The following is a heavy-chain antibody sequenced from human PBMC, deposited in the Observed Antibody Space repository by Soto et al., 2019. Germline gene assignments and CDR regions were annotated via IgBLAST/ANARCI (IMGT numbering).Heavy chain of an antibody. V-gene: IGHV3-30*18. CDR2: ISYDGSNK. CDR1: GFTFSSYG. CDR3: AKDIIAAAGINYYYYGMDV. Sequence: GGSLRLSCAASGFTFSSYGMHWVRQAPGKGLEWVAVISYDGSNKYYADSVKGRFTISRDNSKNTLYLQMNSLRAEDTAVYYCAKDIIAAAGINYYYYGMDVWGQGTTVTVSS. D-gene: IGHD6-13*01. J-gene: IGHJ6*02.